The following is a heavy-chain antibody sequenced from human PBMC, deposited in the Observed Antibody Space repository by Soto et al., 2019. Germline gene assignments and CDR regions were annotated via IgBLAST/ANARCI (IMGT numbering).Heavy chain of an antibody. CDR2: IYPGDSDT. V-gene: IGHV5-51*01. D-gene: IGHD4-4*01. J-gene: IGHJ6*02. Sequence: GESLKISCKGSGYSFTSYWIGWVRQMPGKGLEWMGIIYPGDSDTRYSPSFQGQVTISADKSISTAYLQWSSLKVSDTAMYYCARQSTVTTGGMDVWGQGTTVTVSS. CDR1: GYSFTSYW. CDR3: ARQSTVTTGGMDV.